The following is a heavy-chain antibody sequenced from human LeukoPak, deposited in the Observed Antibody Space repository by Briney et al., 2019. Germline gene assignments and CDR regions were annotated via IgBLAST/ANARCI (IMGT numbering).Heavy chain of an antibody. CDR1: GFIFSNYW. V-gene: IGHV3-7*01. D-gene: IGHD1-7*01. CDR3: ARDDKRPLNYFDP. CDR2: MKQDGREK. Sequence: GGSLRLSCAASGFIFSNYWMSWVRQAPGKGLEWVANMKQDGREKYLVDSVKGRFTISRDNAKNSVYLQMNSLRAEDTAVYYCARDDKRPLNYFDPWGQGTLVTVSS. J-gene: IGHJ5*02.